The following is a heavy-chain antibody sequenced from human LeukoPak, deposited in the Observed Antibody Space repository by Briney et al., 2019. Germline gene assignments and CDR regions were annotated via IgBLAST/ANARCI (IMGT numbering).Heavy chain of an antibody. J-gene: IGHJ4*02. CDR1: GGSISSYY. Sequence: SETLSLTCTVSGGSISSYYWSWIRQPPGKGLEWIGYIYYSGSANYNPSLKSRVTISVDTSKNQFSLKLSPVTAADTAVYYCARGSIATYYDILTGYATFDYWGQGTLVTVSS. D-gene: IGHD3-9*01. CDR2: IYYSGSA. V-gene: IGHV4-59*01. CDR3: ARGSIATYYDILTGYATFDY.